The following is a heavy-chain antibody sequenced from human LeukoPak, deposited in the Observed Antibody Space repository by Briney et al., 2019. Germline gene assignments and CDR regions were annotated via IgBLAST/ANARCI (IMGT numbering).Heavy chain of an antibody. Sequence: SQSLSLTCAISGDSVSSNSAAWNWIRQSPSRGLEWLGRTYYRSKWYNGYAVSVKSRITINPDTSKNQFSLQLNSVTPEDTAVYYCARERRQFIGDRLAFDIWGQGTMVTVSS. V-gene: IGHV6-1*01. D-gene: IGHD5-24*01. J-gene: IGHJ3*02. CDR2: TYYRSKWYN. CDR3: ARERRQFIGDRLAFDI. CDR1: GDSVSSNSAA.